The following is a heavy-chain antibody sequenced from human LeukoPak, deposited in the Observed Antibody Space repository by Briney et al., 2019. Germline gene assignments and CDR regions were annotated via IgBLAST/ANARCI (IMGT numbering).Heavy chain of an antibody. D-gene: IGHD3-22*01. J-gene: IGHJ4*02. V-gene: IGHV4-34*01. CDR2: INHSGST. Sequence: SETLSLTCAVYGGSFSGYYWSWIRQPPGKGLEWIGEINHSGSTNYNPSLKSRVTISVDTSKNQFSLKLSSVTAADTAVYYCARIDYDSSGHNEYYFAYWGQGTLVTVSS. CDR3: ARIDYDSSGHNEYYFAY. CDR1: GGSFSGYY.